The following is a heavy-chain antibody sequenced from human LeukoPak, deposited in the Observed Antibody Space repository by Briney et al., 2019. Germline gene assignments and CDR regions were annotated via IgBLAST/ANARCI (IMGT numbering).Heavy chain of an antibody. CDR3: ARARLGTVTGYHFDY. CDR1: GFTFSNFF. V-gene: IGHV3-33*01. J-gene: IGHJ4*02. D-gene: IGHD3-9*01. CDR2: IWYDGSKT. Sequence: GGSLRLSCAASGFTFSNFFMHWVRQAPSKGLEWVALIWYDGSKTYYVDSVKGRFTISRDNSKATVYLQMNSLRAEDTAVYHCARARLGTVTGYHFDYWGQGIPVTVSS.